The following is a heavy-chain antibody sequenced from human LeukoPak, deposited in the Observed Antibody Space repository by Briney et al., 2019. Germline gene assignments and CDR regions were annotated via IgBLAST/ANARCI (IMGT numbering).Heavy chain of an antibody. J-gene: IGHJ4*02. CDR2: IHHSGVT. V-gene: IGHV4-39*07. CDR1: GGSISSSSYY. D-gene: IGHD3-22*01. CDR3: ARYTAGTSGYSFDY. Sequence: SETLSLTCTVSGGSISSSSYYWGWIRQPPGKGLEWIGTIHHSGVTYYNPSLMSRITMSVDTSKNQFSLKLSSMTAAGTAVYYCARYTAGTSGYSFDYWGQGTLVTVSS.